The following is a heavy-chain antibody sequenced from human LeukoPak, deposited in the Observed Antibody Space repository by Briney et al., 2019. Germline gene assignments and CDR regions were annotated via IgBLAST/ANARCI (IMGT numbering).Heavy chain of an antibody. CDR1: GYTFTSYG. CDR2: ISAYNGNT. D-gene: IGHD2-2*01. Sequence: ASVKVSCKASGYTFTSYGISWVRQAPGQELEWMGWISAYNGNTNYAQKFQGRVTMTRNTSISTAYMELSSLRSEDTAVYYCATGECSSTSCYTGGFDYWGQGTLVTVSS. V-gene: IGHV1-18*01. J-gene: IGHJ4*02. CDR3: ATGECSSTSCYTGGFDY.